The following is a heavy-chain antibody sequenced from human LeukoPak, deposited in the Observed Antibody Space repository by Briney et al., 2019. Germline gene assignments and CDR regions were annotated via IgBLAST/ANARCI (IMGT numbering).Heavy chain of an antibody. J-gene: IGHJ5*02. CDR3: ARGVGYCSSTSCSNWFDP. V-gene: IGHV1-8*01. D-gene: IGHD2-2*01. CDR1: GYTFTSYD. Sequence: GASVKVSCKASGYTFTSYDINWVRQATGQGLEWMGWMNPNSGNTGYAQKFQGRVTMTRNTSISTAYMELSSLRSEDTAVYYCARGVGYCSSTSCSNWFDPWGQGTLVTVSS. CDR2: MNPNSGNT.